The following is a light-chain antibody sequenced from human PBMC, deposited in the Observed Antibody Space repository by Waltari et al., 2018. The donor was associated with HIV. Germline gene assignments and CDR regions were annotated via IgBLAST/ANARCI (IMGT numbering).Light chain of an antibody. CDR3: AAWDDSLNGPGVV. J-gene: IGLJ2*01. Sequence: QSVLTQPPSASGTPGQRVTISCSGSSSNIGSNHVTWYQQLPGTAPKLLIYSNNQRPSGVPDRFSGSKSGTSASLAISGLQSEDEADYYCAAWDDSLNGPGVVFGGGTKLTVL. V-gene: IGLV1-44*01. CDR1: SSNIGSNH. CDR2: SNN.